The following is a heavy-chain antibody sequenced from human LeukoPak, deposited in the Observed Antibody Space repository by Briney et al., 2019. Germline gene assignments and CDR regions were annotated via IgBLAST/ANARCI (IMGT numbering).Heavy chain of an antibody. J-gene: IGHJ6*02. CDR1: GYTFTSYD. CDR3: ATVKTYGSGTYGMDV. V-gene: IGHV1-8*01. Sequence: ASVKVSCKASGYTFTSYDTNWVRQATGQGLEWMGWMNPNSGNTGYAQKFQGRVTMTEDTSTDTAYMELSSLRSEDTAVYYCATVKTYGSGTYGMDVWGQGTTVTVSS. D-gene: IGHD3-10*01. CDR2: MNPNSGNT.